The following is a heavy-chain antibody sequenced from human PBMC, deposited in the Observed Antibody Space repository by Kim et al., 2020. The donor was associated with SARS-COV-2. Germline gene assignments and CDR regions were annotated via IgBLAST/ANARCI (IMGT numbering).Heavy chain of an antibody. J-gene: IGHJ6*02. Sequence: GGSLRLSCAASGFTFSSYDMHWVRQATGKGLEWVSAIGTAGDTYYPGSVKGRFTISRENAKNTLYLQMNSLRAGDTAVYYCARVRKYKGSRWYSGPNYYYYCGMDVWGQGTTVTVSS. CDR3: ARVRKYKGSRWYSGPNYYYYCGMDV. V-gene: IGHV3-13*01. CDR2: IGTAGDT. CDR1: GFTFSSYD. D-gene: IGHD6-13*01.